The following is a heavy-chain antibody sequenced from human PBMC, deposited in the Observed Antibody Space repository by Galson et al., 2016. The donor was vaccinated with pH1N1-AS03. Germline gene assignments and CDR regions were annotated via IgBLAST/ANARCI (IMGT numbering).Heavy chain of an antibody. Sequence: SVKVSCKASGVTFRNFVISWVRQAPGQGLEWVGGIIAIFGTPKHAQKFQGRVTITADESTSTAYMELSSLRSGDTAVYYCAIETRKTTTGGIDFWGQGTLVTVSS. CDR2: IIAIFGTP. CDR1: GVTFRNFV. CDR3: AIETRKTTTGGIDF. D-gene: IGHD7-27*01. J-gene: IGHJ4*02. V-gene: IGHV1-69*13.